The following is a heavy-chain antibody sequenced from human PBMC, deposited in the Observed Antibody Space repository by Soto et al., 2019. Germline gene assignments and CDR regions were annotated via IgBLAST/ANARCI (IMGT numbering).Heavy chain of an antibody. CDR1: GYTFTSYD. Sequence: ASVKVSCKASGYTFTSYDINWVRQATGQGLEWMGWMNPNSGNTGYAQKFQGRVTMTRNTSISTAYMELSSLRSEDTAVYYCARDLRLQFPFVASRYWCQGTLVTVFS. J-gene: IGHJ4*02. CDR2: MNPNSGNT. D-gene: IGHD5-12*01. CDR3: ARDLRLQFPFVASRY. V-gene: IGHV1-8*01.